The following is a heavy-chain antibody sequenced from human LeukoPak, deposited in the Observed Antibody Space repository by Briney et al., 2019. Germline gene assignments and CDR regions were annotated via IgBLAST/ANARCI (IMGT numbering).Heavy chain of an antibody. D-gene: IGHD4-17*01. Sequence: PGGSLRLSCAASGFTFTTYSMTWVCQAPGKGLEWVSIISSGSSAIFSADALKGRFTISRDDAKNLLYLDMNSLRAEDTAVYYCARGHTAVTRHFDFWGQGTLVTVSS. CDR1: GFTFTTYS. V-gene: IGHV3-21*01. J-gene: IGHJ4*02. CDR3: ARGHTAVTRHFDF. CDR2: ISSGSSAI.